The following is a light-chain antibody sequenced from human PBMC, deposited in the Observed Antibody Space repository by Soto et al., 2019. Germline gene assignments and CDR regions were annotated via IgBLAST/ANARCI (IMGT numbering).Light chain of an antibody. CDR2: GAS. CDR1: QSVTINY. CDR3: QQYGSSPFT. V-gene: IGKV3-20*01. J-gene: IGKJ3*01. Sequence: EIVLTQSPGTLSLSPGERATLSCRASQSVTINYLAWYQQKPGQAPRLLIHGASSRATGIPDRFSGSGSGTDFTLTISRLEPEDFAVYYCQQYGSSPFTFGPGTKVDIK.